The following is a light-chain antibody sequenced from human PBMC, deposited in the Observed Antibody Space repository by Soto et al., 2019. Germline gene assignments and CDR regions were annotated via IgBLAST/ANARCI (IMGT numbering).Light chain of an antibody. Sequence: EIVLTQSPGSLSLSPGERATLSYRASQSVDSSFFAWYQKKPGQAPRLLIYGASKRATGIPDRFSGSGSGTVFTLTISRLEPEDFAVYYCQQYVSSVTFGQGNKVEIK. CDR3: QQYVSSVT. J-gene: IGKJ1*01. CDR2: GAS. CDR1: QSVDSSF. V-gene: IGKV3-20*01.